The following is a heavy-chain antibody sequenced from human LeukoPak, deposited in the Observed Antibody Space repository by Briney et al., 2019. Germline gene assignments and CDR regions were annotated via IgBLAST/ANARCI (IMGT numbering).Heavy chain of an antibody. Sequence: GGSLRLSCAASGFTFSSTSMSWVRQAPGKGLEWVSVLYSGGSTYYADSVRGRFIISRDNSKNTLYLQMNSLRAEDTAVYYCASEYRWGQGTLVSVSS. V-gene: IGHV3-53*01. CDR2: LYSGGST. CDR3: ASEYR. J-gene: IGHJ5*02. CDR1: GFTFSSTS.